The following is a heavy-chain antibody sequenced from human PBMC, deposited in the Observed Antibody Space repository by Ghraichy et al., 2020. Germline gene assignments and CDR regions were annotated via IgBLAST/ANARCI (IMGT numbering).Heavy chain of an antibody. J-gene: IGHJ4*02. Sequence: SETLSLTCTVSGGSISSYYWSWIRQPPGKGLEWIGYIYYSGSTNYNPSLKSRVTISVDTSKNQFSLKLSSVTAADTAVYYCARHINVDTAMVDYWGQGTLVTVSS. CDR2: IYYSGST. D-gene: IGHD5-18*01. V-gene: IGHV4-59*08. CDR1: GGSISSYY. CDR3: ARHINVDTAMVDY.